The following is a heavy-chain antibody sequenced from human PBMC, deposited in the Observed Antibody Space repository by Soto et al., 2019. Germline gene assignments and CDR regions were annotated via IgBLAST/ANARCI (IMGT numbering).Heavy chain of an antibody. D-gene: IGHD4-17*01. CDR1: GGSISSYY. Sequence: PSETLSLSCTVSGGSISSYYWSWIRQPPGKGLEWIGYIYYSGSTNYNPSLKSRVTISVDTSKNQFSLKLSSVTAADTAEYYCARHVDAGDYAIRDDAFDIWGQGTMVTVSS. CDR2: IYYSGST. V-gene: IGHV4-59*08. J-gene: IGHJ3*02. CDR3: ARHVDAGDYAIRDDAFDI.